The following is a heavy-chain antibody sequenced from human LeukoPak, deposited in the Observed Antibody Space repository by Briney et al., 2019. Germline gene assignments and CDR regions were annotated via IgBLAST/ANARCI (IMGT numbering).Heavy chain of an antibody. CDR2: IRYDGSNK. V-gene: IGHV3-30*02. D-gene: IGHD6-13*01. Sequence: GGSLRLSCAASGFTFSSYGMHWIRQAPGKGLEWVAFIRYDGSNKYYADSVKGRFTISRDNSKNTLYLQMNSLRAEDTAVYYCARDLGSSSSWYGGWFDPWGQGTLVTVSS. CDR3: ARDLGSSSSWYGGWFDP. CDR1: GFTFSSYG. J-gene: IGHJ5*02.